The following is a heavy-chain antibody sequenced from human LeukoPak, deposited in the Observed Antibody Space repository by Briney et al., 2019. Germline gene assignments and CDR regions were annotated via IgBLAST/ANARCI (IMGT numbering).Heavy chain of an antibody. CDR1: GSNFPGDG. D-gene: IGHD1-26*01. J-gene: IGHJ4*02. CDR2: INWNGGDK. V-gene: IGHV3-20*04. Sequence: GGSLRLSCAASGSNFPGDGMSWVRQAPGKGLEWISGINWNGGDKRYAVSVRGRFTISRDNARNSLYLHMDSLRGEDTALYYCTRSPEWDPKQLGFKYFDYWGQGALVTVSS. CDR3: TRSPEWDPKQLGFKYFDY.